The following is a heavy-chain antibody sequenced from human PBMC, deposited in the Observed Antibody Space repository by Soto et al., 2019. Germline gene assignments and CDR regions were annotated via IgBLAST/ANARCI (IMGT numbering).Heavy chain of an antibody. CDR3: AKGYSRGSGYSLDY. CDR1: GFTFSSYG. D-gene: IGHD3-3*01. V-gene: IGHV3-30*18. Sequence: QVQLVESGGGVVQPGRSLRLSCAASGFTFSSYGMHWVRQAPGKGLEWVAVISSDGSNKYYADSVKGRFTISRDNSQNPLCLQINSLRAEDTAVYYCAKGYSRGSGYSLDYWGQGTLVPVSA. J-gene: IGHJ4*02. CDR2: ISSDGSNK.